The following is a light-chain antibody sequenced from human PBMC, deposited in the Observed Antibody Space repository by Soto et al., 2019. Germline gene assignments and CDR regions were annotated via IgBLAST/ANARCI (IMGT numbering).Light chain of an antibody. J-gene: IGKJ1*01. CDR1: QSISSNY. V-gene: IGKV3-20*01. CDR3: QQYATSPWT. Sequence: ENVLTQTPGTLSLSPGERATLSCRASQSISSNYLAWYQQKPGQAPRLLIYGASSRATGIPDRFSGSGSRTDFTLTIKRLEPEDFAVYSCQQYATSPWTFGQGTKVEIK. CDR2: GAS.